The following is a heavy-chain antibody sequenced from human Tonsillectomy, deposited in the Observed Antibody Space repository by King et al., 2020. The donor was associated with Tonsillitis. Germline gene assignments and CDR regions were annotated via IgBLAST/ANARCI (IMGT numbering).Heavy chain of an antibody. CDR3: ARENWNAGSEYYFDY. D-gene: IGHD1-1*01. CDR1: GGSISSYY. V-gene: IGHV4-59*01. CDR2: IYYSGST. J-gene: IGHJ4*02. Sequence: QLQESGPGLVKPSETLSLTCTVSGGSISSYYWSWIRQPPGKGLEWIGYIYYSGSTNYNPSLTSRVTISVATSKNQFSLKLSSVTAADTAVYYCARENWNAGSEYYFDYWGQGTLVTVSS.